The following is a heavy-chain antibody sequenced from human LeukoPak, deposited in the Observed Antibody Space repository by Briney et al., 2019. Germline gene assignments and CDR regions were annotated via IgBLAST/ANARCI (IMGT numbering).Heavy chain of an antibody. CDR3: ASVEMATTYFDY. CDR2: INHSGST. CDR1: GGSFSGYY. J-gene: IGHJ4*02. V-gene: IGHV4-34*01. D-gene: IGHD5-12*01. Sequence: SETLSLTCAVYGGSFSGYYWSWIRQPPGKGLEWIGEINHSGSTNYNPSLKSRVTMSVDTSKTQLSLKLSSVTAADTAVYYCASVEMATTYFDYWGQGTLVTVSS.